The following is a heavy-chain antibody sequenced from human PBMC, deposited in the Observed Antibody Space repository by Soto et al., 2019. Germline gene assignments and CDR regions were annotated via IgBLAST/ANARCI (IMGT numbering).Heavy chain of an antibody. Sequence: GGSLRLSCAASGFTFSSYAMSWVRQAPGKGLEWVSAISGSGGSTYYAEYVKGRFTISRDNSKNTLNLQMNSLRAENTAVYYCAKDTIVVVPAAIFDYWGQGTLVTVSS. CDR3: AKDTIVVVPAAIFDY. CDR2: ISGSGGST. V-gene: IGHV3-23*01. D-gene: IGHD2-2*01. CDR1: GFTFSSYA. J-gene: IGHJ4*02.